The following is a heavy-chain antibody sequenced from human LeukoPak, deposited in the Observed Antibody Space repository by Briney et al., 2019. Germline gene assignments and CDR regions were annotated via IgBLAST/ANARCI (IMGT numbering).Heavy chain of an antibody. CDR2: ISSDGSST. CDR1: GFTFSNYW. V-gene: IGHV3-74*01. J-gene: IGHJ4*02. Sequence: GGSLRLSCAASGFTFSNYWMHWVRQAPGRGLVWVSRISSDGSSTTYADSVKGRFTISRDNAKNSLYLQMNSLRDEDTAVYYCARDRGLYGTMVRGVKYAFDYWGQGTLVTVSS. CDR3: ARDRGLYGTMVRGVKYAFDY. D-gene: IGHD3-10*01.